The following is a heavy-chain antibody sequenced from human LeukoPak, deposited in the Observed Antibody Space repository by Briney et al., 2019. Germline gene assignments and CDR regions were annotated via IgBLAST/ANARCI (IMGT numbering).Heavy chain of an antibody. Sequence: GGSLRLSCAASGFTFNTYAMNWVRQAPGKGLEWVSSISGSGENTYYADSVKGRFTISRDNSKNTLSLQMNSLRAEGTAVYYCAKGSLNYDILTGSYFDYWGQGTLVTVSS. CDR3: AKGSLNYDILTGSYFDY. V-gene: IGHV3-23*01. D-gene: IGHD3-9*01. J-gene: IGHJ4*02. CDR1: GFTFNTYA. CDR2: ISGSGENT.